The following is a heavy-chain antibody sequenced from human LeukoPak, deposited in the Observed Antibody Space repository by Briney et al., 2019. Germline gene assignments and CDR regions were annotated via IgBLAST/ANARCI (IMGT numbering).Heavy chain of an antibody. CDR2: IYTSGST. Sequence: SETLSLTCTVSGGSISSYYWSWIRQPAGEGLEWIGRIYTSGSTNYNPSLKSRVTMSVDTSKNQFSLKLSSVTAADTAVYYCARDNYYGSGSYYGPYWFDPWGQGTLVTVSS. CDR1: GGSISSYY. D-gene: IGHD3-10*01. CDR3: ARDNYYGSGSYYGPYWFDP. J-gene: IGHJ5*02. V-gene: IGHV4-4*07.